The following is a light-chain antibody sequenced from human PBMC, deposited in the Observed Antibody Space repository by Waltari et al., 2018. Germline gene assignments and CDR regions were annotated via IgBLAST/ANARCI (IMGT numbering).Light chain of an antibody. CDR1: QNIDNF. CDR3: QQSYSLFALT. Sequence: DIQMTQSPSSLSASVGDRVTITCRASQNIDNFLNWFQQKPGKDPKLLIYATSNLQTGVPSRCSGSGSGTDFALTISSLQPEDFATYYCQQSYSLFALTFGGGTKVEI. CDR2: ATS. J-gene: IGKJ4*01. V-gene: IGKV1-39*01.